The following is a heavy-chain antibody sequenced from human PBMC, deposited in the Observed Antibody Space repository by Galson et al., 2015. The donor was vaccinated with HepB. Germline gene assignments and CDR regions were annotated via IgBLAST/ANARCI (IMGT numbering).Heavy chain of an antibody. J-gene: IGHJ6*03. CDR2: FDPEDGET. V-gene: IGHV1-24*01. Sequence: SVKVSCKVSGYTLTELSMHWVRQAPGKGLEWMGGFDPEDGETIYAQKFQGRVTITEDTSTDTAYMELSSLRSEDTAVYYCATQDIVVVPAATHYYYYYMDVWGKGTTVTVSS. CDR1: GYTLTELS. D-gene: IGHD2-2*01. CDR3: ATQDIVVVPAATHYYYYYMDV.